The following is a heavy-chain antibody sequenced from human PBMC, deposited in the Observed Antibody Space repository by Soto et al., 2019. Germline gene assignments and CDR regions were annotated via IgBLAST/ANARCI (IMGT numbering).Heavy chain of an antibody. CDR2: IYPGDSDT. CDR3: ARHSPSSGWYRVIDY. CDR1: GYSFTSYW. V-gene: IGHV5-51*01. J-gene: IGHJ4*02. Sequence: GESVKISFKGSGYSFTSYWIGWVRQMPGKGLEWMGIIYPGDSDTRYSPSFQGQVTISADKSISTAYLQWSSLKASDTAMYYCARHSPSSGWYRVIDYWGQGTLVTVSS. D-gene: IGHD6-19*01.